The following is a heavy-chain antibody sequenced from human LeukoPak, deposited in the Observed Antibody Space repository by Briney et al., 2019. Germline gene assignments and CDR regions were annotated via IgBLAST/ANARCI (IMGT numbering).Heavy chain of an antibody. J-gene: IGHJ5*02. Sequence: GASVKVSCKASGYTFTGYYMHWVRQAPGQGLEWMGWISAYNGDTNYAQKFQGRVTMTTDTSTSTAYMELRSLRSDDTAVYYCARDECIGGDYCGGHTAHNWFDPWGQGTLVTVSS. V-gene: IGHV1-18*04. D-gene: IGHD2-21*01. CDR1: GYTFTGYY. CDR3: ARDECIGGDYCGGHTAHNWFDP. CDR2: ISAYNGDT.